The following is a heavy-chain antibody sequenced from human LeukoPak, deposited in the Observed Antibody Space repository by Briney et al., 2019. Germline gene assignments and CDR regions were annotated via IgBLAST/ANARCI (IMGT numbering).Heavy chain of an antibody. CDR3: ARASYSYGLDV. Sequence: PSETLSHTCTVSGGSISSGGYYWNWIRQHPGKGLEWIGYIYYSGSTYYNPSLKSRVTISVDTSENQFSLMLTFVTAADTAVYSCARASYSYGLDVWGQGTTVTVSS. J-gene: IGHJ6*02. CDR2: IYYSGST. V-gene: IGHV4-31*03. D-gene: IGHD2-21*01. CDR1: GGSISSGGYY.